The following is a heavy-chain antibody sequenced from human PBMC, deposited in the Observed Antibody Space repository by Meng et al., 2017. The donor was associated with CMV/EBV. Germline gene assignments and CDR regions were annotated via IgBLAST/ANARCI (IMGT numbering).Heavy chain of an antibody. CDR2: NSDYNGNT. V-gene: IGHV1-18*01. J-gene: IGHJ4*02. D-gene: IGHD3-9*01. Sequence: QVYLVQSRAEVETPGAPWKVSCKASGYTFTSYGISCVRQAPGQGLEWMGWNSDYNGNTNYAQKLQGRVTMTTDTSTSTAYMELRSLRSEDTAVYYCATDILTHFDYWGQGTLVTVSS. CDR1: GYTFTSYG. CDR3: ATDILTHFDY.